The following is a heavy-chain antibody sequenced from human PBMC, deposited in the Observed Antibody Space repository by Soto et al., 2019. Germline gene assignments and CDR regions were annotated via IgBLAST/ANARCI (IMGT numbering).Heavy chain of an antibody. D-gene: IGHD6-13*01. CDR1: GFSVTNYG. CDR2: ISYDGNNK. J-gene: IGHJ5*02. CDR3: GKDMEQRLVRGWFDP. Sequence: QVQLVESGGGVVQPGRSLRLSCAASGFSVTNYGIHWVRQAPGKGLEWVAVISYDGNNKYYVDSVKGRFTISRDNYKNTRDLEMNSLRVEDTAVYYCGKDMEQRLVRGWFDPWGQGTLVTVSS. V-gene: IGHV3-30*18.